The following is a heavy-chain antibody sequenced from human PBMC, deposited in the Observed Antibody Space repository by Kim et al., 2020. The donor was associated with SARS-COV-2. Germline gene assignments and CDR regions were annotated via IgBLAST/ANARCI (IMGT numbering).Heavy chain of an antibody. J-gene: IGHJ5*02. CDR2: ISAYNGNT. CDR3: ARASPYYDIREPGGWFDP. D-gene: IGHD3-9*01. V-gene: IGHV1-18*01. CDR1: GYTFTSYG. Sequence: ASVKVSCKASGYTFTSYGISWVRQAPGQGLEWMGWISAYNGNTNYAQKLQGRVTMTTDTSTSTAYMELRSLRSDDTAVYYCARASPYYDIREPGGWFDPWGQGTLVTVSS.